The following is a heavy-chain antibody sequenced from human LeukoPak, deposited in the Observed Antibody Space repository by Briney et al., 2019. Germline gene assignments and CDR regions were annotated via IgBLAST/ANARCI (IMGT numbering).Heavy chain of an antibody. Sequence: SGGSLRLSCAASGFAFSNYNMNWVRQAPGKGLEWVSGISWNSGSIGYADSVKGRFTISRDNAKNSLYLQMNSLRAEDTALYYCAKDRTRITMIVVVAAFDIWGQGTMVTVSS. J-gene: IGHJ3*02. D-gene: IGHD3-22*01. V-gene: IGHV3-9*01. CDR1: GFAFSNYN. CDR3: AKDRTRITMIVVVAAFDI. CDR2: ISWNSGSI.